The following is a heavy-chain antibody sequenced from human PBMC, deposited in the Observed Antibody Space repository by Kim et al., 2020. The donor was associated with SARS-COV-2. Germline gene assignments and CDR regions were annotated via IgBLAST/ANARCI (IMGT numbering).Heavy chain of an antibody. CDR2: IWYDGRNK. CDR3: VRNDFTWGNFDDY. D-gene: IGHD3-3*01. Sequence: GGSLRLSCAASGFPFKDYGMHWVRQAPGKGLEWVALIWYDGRNKYYADSVKGRFTISRDNSKNILYLQMNSLRAGDTAVYYCVRNDFTWGNFDDYWGQGT. J-gene: IGHJ4*02. V-gene: IGHV3-33*01. CDR1: GFPFKDYG.